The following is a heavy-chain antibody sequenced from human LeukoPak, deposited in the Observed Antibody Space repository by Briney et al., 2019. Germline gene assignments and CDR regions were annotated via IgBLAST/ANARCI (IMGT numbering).Heavy chain of an antibody. CDR3: ARDRSGYGHYYYYYYMDV. V-gene: IGHV1-69*05. Sequence: ASVKVSCKASGGTFSSYAISWVRQAPGQGLEWMGGIIPTFGTANYAQKFQGRVTITTGESTSTAYMELSSLRSEDTAVYYCARDRSGYGHYYYYYYMDVWGKGTTVTVSS. CDR2: IIPTFGTA. CDR1: GGTFSSYA. D-gene: IGHD5-12*01. J-gene: IGHJ6*03.